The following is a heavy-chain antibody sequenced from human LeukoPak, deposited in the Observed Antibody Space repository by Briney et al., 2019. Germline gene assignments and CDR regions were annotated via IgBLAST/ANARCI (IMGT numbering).Heavy chain of an antibody. J-gene: IGHJ4*02. CDR1: GYTFTCYY. CDR2: INPNDGGT. D-gene: IGHD6-13*01. CDR3: ARGFSIAAADY. Sequence: ASVKVSCKASGYTFTCYYVHWVRQAPGQGLEWMGWINPNDGGTNYAQKFEGRVTMTSDTSISTAYMELSSLRSDDTAVYYCARGFSIAAADYWGQGALVTVSS. V-gene: IGHV1-2*02.